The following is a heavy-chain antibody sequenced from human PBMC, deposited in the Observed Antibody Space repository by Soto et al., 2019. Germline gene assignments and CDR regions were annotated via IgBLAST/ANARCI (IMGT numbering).Heavy chain of an antibody. CDR2: IYYGGSS. CDR3: ARHGSY. V-gene: IGHV4-39*01. CDR1: GVSISSSSYY. Sequence: PSETLSLTCTVSGVSISSSSYYWGWFRQPPGKGLEWIGTIYYGGSSYSNPSLKSRVTISLGTSKNQFSLTLTSVTAADTAVYYCARHGSYWGQGTMVTVYS. J-gene: IGHJ4*02.